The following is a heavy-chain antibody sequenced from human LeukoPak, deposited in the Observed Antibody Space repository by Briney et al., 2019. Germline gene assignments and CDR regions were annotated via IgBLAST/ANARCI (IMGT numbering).Heavy chain of an antibody. Sequence: GESLKISCKGSGYSFTSYWIGWVRQMPGKGLEWMGIIYPGGSDTRYSPSFQGQVTISADKSISTAHLQWSSLKASDTAIYYCARHHSSTWPQGSWFDPWGQGTLVTVSS. CDR3: ARHHSSTWPQGSWFDP. D-gene: IGHD2-2*01. CDR2: IYPGGSDT. V-gene: IGHV5-51*01. CDR1: GYSFTSYW. J-gene: IGHJ5*02.